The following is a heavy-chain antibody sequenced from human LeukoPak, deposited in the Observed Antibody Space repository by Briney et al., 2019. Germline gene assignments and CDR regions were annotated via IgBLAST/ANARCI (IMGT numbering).Heavy chain of an antibody. J-gene: IGHJ3*02. CDR1: GFTFSSYA. CDR3: AKAWGLLHDAFDI. Sequence: GGSLRLSCAASGFTFSSYAMSWVRQAPGKGLEWVAAISGSGGSTYYADSVKGRFTISRDHSKNTLYLQMNSLRAEDTAVYYCAKAWGLLHDAFDIWGQGTMVTVSS. D-gene: IGHD3-22*01. CDR2: ISGSGGST. V-gene: IGHV3-23*01.